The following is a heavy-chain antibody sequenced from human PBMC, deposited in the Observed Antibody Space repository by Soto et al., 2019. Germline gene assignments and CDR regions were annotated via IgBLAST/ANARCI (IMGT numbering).Heavy chain of an antibody. CDR3: ARGSGYDRGWFDP. CDR1: GGSISSYY. Sequence: SETLSLTYTVSGGSISSYYWSWIRQPPGKGLEWIGYIYYSGSTNYSPSLKSRVTISVDTSKNQFSLKLSSVTAADTAVYYCARGSGYDRGWFDPWGQGTLVTVSS. CDR2: IYYSGST. D-gene: IGHD5-12*01. J-gene: IGHJ5*02. V-gene: IGHV4-59*01.